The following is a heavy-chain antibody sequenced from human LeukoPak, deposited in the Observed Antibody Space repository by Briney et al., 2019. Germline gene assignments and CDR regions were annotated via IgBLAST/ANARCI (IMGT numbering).Heavy chain of an antibody. J-gene: IGHJ3*02. CDR3: TREYGFMTTVFHAFDI. CDR2: VYYSGNT. D-gene: IGHD4-17*01. Sequence: PSETLSLTCTVSGVSITSSSYYWGGIRQPPGKGLEWIASVYYSGNTYYNSSLKSRVTISVDTSKNQFSLKLSSVTAADTAIYYCTREYGFMTTVFHAFDIWGQGTMVTVSS. CDR1: GVSITSSSYY. V-gene: IGHV4-39*07.